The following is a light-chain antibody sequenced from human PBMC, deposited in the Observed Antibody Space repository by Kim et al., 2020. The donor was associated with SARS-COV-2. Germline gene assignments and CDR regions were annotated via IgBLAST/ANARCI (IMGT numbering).Light chain of an antibody. Sequence: SPGERAPLSCRASQSVSSNYLAWYQQKPGQAPRLLIYGASSRAAGIPDRFSGSGSGTDFTLTISRLEPEDFAVYYCQQYGTSPLTFGGGTKVEIK. CDR2: GAS. CDR1: QSVSSNY. J-gene: IGKJ4*01. CDR3: QQYGTSPLT. V-gene: IGKV3-20*01.